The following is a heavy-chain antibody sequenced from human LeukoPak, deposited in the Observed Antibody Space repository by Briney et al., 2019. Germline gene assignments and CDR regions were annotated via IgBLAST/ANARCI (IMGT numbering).Heavy chain of an antibody. CDR2: ISGSGGST. CDR1: GFTFSSYA. D-gene: IGHD1-26*01. Sequence: GGSLRLSCAASGFTFSSYAMSWVRQAPGKGLEWVSAISGSGGSTYYADSVKGRFTISRDNSKNTLYLQMNSLRAEDTAVYYCAKDYPITIRGVGATPLDYWGQGTLVTVPS. V-gene: IGHV3-23*01. J-gene: IGHJ4*02. CDR3: AKDYPITIRGVGATPLDY.